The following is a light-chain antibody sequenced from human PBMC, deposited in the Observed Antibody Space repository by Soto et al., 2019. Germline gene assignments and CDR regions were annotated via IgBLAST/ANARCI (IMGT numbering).Light chain of an antibody. Sequence: QSALTQPPSVSGSPGRSVTISCTGTSSDVGGYNRVSWYRQPPGTAPKLMIYEVSNRPSGVPDRFSGSKSGNTASLTISGLQAEDEADYYCSSYISSSTYVFGTGTKVTVL. CDR1: SSDVGGYNR. V-gene: IGLV2-18*02. J-gene: IGLJ1*01. CDR3: SSYISSSTYV. CDR2: EVS.